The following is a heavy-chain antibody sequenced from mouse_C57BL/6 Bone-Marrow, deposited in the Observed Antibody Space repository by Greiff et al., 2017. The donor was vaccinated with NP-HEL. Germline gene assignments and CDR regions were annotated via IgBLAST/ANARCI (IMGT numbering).Heavy chain of an antibody. CDR2: IDPEDGDT. CDR3: AGAGFAWFAY. V-gene: IGHV14-2*01. Sequence: EVQLQQSGAELVKPGASVKLSCTASGFTIKDYYMHWVKQRTEQGLEWIGRIDPEDGDTKYAPTFQGKATITADTSANTAYLQLSSLTSEDTAVYYCAGAGFAWFAYWGQGTLVTVSA. J-gene: IGHJ3*01. CDR1: GFTIKDYY.